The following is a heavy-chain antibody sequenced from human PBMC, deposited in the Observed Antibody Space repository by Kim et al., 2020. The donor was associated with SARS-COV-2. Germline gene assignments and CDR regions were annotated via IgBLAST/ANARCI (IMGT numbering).Heavy chain of an antibody. D-gene: IGHD1-26*01. Sequence: SEKGRFTISRDNAKNSLYLQMNSLRAEDTAVYYCARAYSGRDYYYYCMDVWGQGTTVTVSS. V-gene: IGHV3-7*04. CDR3: ARAYSGRDYYYYCMDV. J-gene: IGHJ6*02.